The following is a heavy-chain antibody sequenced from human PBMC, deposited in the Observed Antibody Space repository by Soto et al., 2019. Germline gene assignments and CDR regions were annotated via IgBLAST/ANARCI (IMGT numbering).Heavy chain of an antibody. J-gene: IGHJ4*02. V-gene: IGHV3-13*01. Sequence: EVQLVESGGGLVQPGGSLRLSCAASGFTFSSYDMHWVRQATGKGLEWVSAIGTAGDTYYPGSVKGRFTISREHAKNSLYLQMNSLRAGDTAVYYCARVARYGDYLVIWGQGTLVTVSS. CDR1: GFTFSSYD. CDR2: IGTAGDT. D-gene: IGHD4-17*01. CDR3: ARVARYGDYLVI.